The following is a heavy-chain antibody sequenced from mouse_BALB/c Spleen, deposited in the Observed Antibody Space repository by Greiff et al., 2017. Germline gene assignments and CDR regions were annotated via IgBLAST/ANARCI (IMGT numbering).Heavy chain of an antibody. D-gene: IGHD2-1*01. Sequence: QVQLKESGPGLVAPSQSLSITCTVSGFSLTSYGVHWVRQPPGKGLEWLGVIWAGGSTNYNSALMSRLSISKDNSKSQVFLKMNSLQTDDTAMYYCAREDYYGNLYAMDYWGQGTSVTVSS. J-gene: IGHJ4*01. CDR2: IWAGGST. CDR3: AREDYYGNLYAMDY. CDR1: GFSLTSYG. V-gene: IGHV2-9*02.